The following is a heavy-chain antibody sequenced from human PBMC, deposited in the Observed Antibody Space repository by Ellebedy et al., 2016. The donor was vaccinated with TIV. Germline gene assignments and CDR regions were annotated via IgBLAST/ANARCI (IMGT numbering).Heavy chain of an antibody. D-gene: IGHD3-3*01. Sequence: GESLKISCGATGFTFSSYTLNWVRQAPGKGLEWVSSISTSSSYIYYADSVKGRFTISRDNSKNTLYLQMNNLRAEDTAVYYCAKERSEVGVPLFDYWGRGTLVTVSS. CDR3: AKERSEVGVPLFDY. CDR2: ISTSSSYI. J-gene: IGHJ4*02. V-gene: IGHV3-21*04. CDR1: GFTFSSYT.